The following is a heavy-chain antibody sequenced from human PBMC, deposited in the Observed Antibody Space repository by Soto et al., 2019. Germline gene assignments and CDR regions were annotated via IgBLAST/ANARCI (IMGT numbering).Heavy chain of an antibody. D-gene: IGHD2-21*02. CDR1: GFTFSSYE. V-gene: IGHV3-48*03. Sequence: SLRLSCAASGFTFSSYEMNGVRQAPGKGLEWVSYISSSGSTIYYADSVKGRFTISRDNAKNSLYLQMNSLRAEDTAVYYCASLCGGDCYSHNWFDPWGQGTLVTVSS. CDR3: ASLCGGDCYSHNWFDP. J-gene: IGHJ5*02. CDR2: ISSSGSTI.